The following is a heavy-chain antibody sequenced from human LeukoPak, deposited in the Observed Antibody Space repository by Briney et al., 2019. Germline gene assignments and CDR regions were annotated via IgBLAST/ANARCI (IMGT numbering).Heavy chain of an antibody. V-gene: IGHV3-23*01. CDR2: ISGSGGST. CDR1: GFTFSSYA. J-gene: IGHJ6*03. Sequence: GGSLRLSCAASGFTFSSYAMSWVRQAPGKGLEWVSAISGSGGSTYYADSVKGRFTISRDNSKNTLYLQMNSLRAEDTAVYYCANLPSVRGTKPNYYYYYYMDVWGKGTTVTVSS. CDR3: ANLPSVRGTKPNYYYYYYMDV. D-gene: IGHD3-10*01.